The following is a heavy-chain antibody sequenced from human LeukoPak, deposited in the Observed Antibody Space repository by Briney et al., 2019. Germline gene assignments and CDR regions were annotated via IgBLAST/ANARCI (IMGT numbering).Heavy chain of an antibody. D-gene: IGHD3-16*02. J-gene: IGHJ5*02. Sequence: PGGSLRLSCAASGFTFSSYAMSWVRQAPGKGLEWVSAISGSGGSTCYADSVKGRFTISRDNSKNTLYLQMNSLRAEGTAVYYCAKRVHISSYNWFDPWGQGTLVTVSS. V-gene: IGHV3-23*01. CDR1: GFTFSSYA. CDR2: ISGSGGST. CDR3: AKRVHISSYNWFDP.